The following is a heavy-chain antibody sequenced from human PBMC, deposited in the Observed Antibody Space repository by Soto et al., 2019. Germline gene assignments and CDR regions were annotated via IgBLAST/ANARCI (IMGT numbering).Heavy chain of an antibody. CDR1: GFTFSDSY. V-gene: IGHV3-11*01. Sequence: QVQLVESGGDLVKPGGSLRLSCAASGFTFSDSYMSWIRQAPGKGLEWVSYISSSGSTIYYADSVKGRFTISRDNAKNSLYLKMNSLRVEDTAVYYCARGGEGYDYICGSYRYTGFDYWGQGTLVTVSS. D-gene: IGHD3-16*02. CDR2: ISSSGSTI. CDR3: ARGGEGYDYICGSYRYTGFDY. J-gene: IGHJ4*02.